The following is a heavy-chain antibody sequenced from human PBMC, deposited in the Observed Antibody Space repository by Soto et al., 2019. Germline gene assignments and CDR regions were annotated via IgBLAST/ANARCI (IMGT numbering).Heavy chain of an antibody. J-gene: IGHJ3*02. CDR1: GFTFSSYG. CDR2: IWYAGSNK. CDR3: ARVFVSAHSYYDSSGTDAFDI. V-gene: IGHV3-33*01. Sequence: QVQLVESGGGVVQPGRSLRLSCAASGFTFSSYGMHLVRQAPGKGLEWVAVIWYAGSNKYYADSVKGRFTISRDNSKNTLYLQMTSLRAEDTAVYYCARVFVSAHSYYDSSGTDAFDIWGQGTMVTVSS. D-gene: IGHD3-22*01.